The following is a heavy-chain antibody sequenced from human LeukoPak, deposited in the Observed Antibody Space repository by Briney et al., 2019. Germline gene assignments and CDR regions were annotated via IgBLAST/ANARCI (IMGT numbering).Heavy chain of an antibody. V-gene: IGHV3-7*01. CDR3: ARDAYDDASES. CDR1: GFTFSDYW. D-gene: IGHD3-3*01. J-gene: IGHJ5*02. Sequence: PGGSLRLSCTGSGFTFSDYWMTWARQAPGKGLEWVANLRPDGSDKYYVDSVKGRFTISRDNAKKLAYLQMNSLRAEDTAVYYCARDAYDDASESWGQGTLVTASS. CDR2: LRPDGSDK.